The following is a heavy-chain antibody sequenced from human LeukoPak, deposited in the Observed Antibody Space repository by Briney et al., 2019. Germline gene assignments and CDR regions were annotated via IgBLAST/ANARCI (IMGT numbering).Heavy chain of an antibody. J-gene: IGHJ5*02. Sequence: SETLSLTCNVVSGGSISSRSYYWGWIRQPPGKGLEWIGSIYYSGSTYYNPSLKSRVTIFVDTSKNQFSLKLSSVTAADTAVYYCARHRIAAAGTGWFDPWGQGTLVTVSS. D-gene: IGHD6-13*01. CDR3: ARHRIAAAGTGWFDP. V-gene: IGHV4-39*07. CDR1: GGSISSRSYY. CDR2: IYYSGST.